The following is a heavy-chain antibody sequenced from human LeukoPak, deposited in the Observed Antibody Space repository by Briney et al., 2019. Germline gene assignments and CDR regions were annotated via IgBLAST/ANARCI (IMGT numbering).Heavy chain of an antibody. Sequence: GGSLRLSCAASGFTVSSNYMSWVRQAPGKGLEWVSVIYSCGSTYYADSVKGRFTISRDNSKNTLYLQMNSLRAEDTAVYYCAKYDSSGYPLNWFDPWGQGTLVTVSS. D-gene: IGHD3-22*01. CDR3: AKYDSSGYPLNWFDP. CDR2: IYSCGST. V-gene: IGHV3-66*01. CDR1: GFTVSSNY. J-gene: IGHJ5*02.